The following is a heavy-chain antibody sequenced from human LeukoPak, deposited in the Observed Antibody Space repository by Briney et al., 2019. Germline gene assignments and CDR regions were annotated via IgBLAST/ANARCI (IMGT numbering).Heavy chain of an antibody. J-gene: IGHJ4*02. Sequence: PSETLSLTCAVYGGSFSGYYWSWIRQPPGKGLEWIGEINHSGSTNYNPSLKSRVTISVDTSKNQFSLKLSSVTAADTAVYYCARSSGYVWGSYRPTTYFDYRGQGTLVTVSS. D-gene: IGHD3-16*02. CDR1: GGSFSGYY. V-gene: IGHV4-34*01. CDR3: ARSSGYVWGSYRPTTYFDY. CDR2: INHSGST.